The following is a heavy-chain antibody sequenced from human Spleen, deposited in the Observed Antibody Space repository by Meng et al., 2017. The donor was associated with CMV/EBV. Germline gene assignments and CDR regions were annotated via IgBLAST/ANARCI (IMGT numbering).Heavy chain of an antibody. Sequence: SVKVSCKASGGTFSSYAISWVRQAPGQGLEWMGGIIPIFGTANYAQKFQGRVTITTDESTSTAYMELSSLRSEDTAVYYCARAQLISGHWEQGQAAFDYWGQGTLVTVSS. D-gene: IGHD1-26*01. CDR2: IIPIFGTA. J-gene: IGHJ4*02. CDR3: ARAQLISGHWEQGQAAFDY. CDR1: GGTFSSYA. V-gene: IGHV1-69*05.